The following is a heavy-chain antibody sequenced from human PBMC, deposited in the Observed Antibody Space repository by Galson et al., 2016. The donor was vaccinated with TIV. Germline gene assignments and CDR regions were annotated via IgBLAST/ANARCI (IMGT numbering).Heavy chain of an antibody. Sequence: SLRLSCAASGFIFSDYALSRVRQAPGKGLEWVSGIRGNGRETYYVDSVKGRFTISRDNSKNMLYLQMSSLRAEDTALYYCAKDSFYDSEAFDAWGQGTMVTVSS. CDR2: IRGNGRET. CDR3: AKDSFYDSEAFDA. D-gene: IGHD2/OR15-2a*01. V-gene: IGHV3-23*01. J-gene: IGHJ3*01. CDR1: GFIFSDYA.